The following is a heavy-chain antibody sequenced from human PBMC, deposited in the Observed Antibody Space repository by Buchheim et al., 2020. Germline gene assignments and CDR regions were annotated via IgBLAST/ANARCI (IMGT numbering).Heavy chain of an antibody. CDR2: INHSGST. CDR3: ARGKIFGVVKGFDP. J-gene: IGHJ5*02. CDR1: GGSFSGYY. Sequence: QVQLQQWGAGLLKPSETLSLTCAVYGGSFSGYYWSWIRQPPGTGLEWLGEINHSGSTNYNPSLTSRVPISVDTSKNQFSLKLSSVTAADTAVYYCARGKIFGVVKGFDPWGQGTL. V-gene: IGHV4-34*01. D-gene: IGHD3-3*01.